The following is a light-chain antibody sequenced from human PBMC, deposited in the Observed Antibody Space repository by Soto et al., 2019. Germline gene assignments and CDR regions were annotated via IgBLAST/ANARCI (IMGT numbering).Light chain of an antibody. CDR2: HAS. J-gene: IGKJ1*01. Sequence: DIQMTQYPSTLPASVGDRVTITCRASQSISNWLALYQQKPGTAPKVLIYHASNLQTGVPSRFSGSGSGTEFTLTISSLQPEDFATYYRQQLHSYPRTFGQGTKVDIK. V-gene: IGKV1-5*01. CDR3: QQLHSYPRT. CDR1: QSISNW.